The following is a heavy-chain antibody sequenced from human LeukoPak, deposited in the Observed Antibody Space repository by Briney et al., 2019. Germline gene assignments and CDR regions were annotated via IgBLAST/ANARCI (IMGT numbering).Heavy chain of an antibody. CDR1: GFTFSSYG. CDR3: ARDMGTVTTSLADY. D-gene: IGHD4-17*01. Sequence: GGSLRLSCAASGFTFSSYGMHWVRQAPGKGLEWVAAIWYDGSNKYYADSVKGRFTISRDNSKNTLYLQMNSLRAEDTAVYYCARDMGTVTTSLADYWGQGTLVTVSS. J-gene: IGHJ4*02. V-gene: IGHV3-33*01. CDR2: IWYDGSNK.